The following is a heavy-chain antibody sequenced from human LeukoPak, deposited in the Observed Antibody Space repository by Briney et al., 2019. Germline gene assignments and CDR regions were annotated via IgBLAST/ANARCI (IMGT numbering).Heavy chain of an antibody. Sequence: GRSLRLSCAASGFTFSSYAMHWVRQAPGKGLEWVAVISYDGSNKYYADSVKGRFTISRDNSKNTLYLQMNSLRAEDTAVYYCASPPPSPADDAFDIWGQGTMVTVSS. CDR2: ISYDGSNK. CDR1: GFTFSSYA. V-gene: IGHV3-30*04. J-gene: IGHJ3*02. CDR3: ASPPPSPADDAFDI.